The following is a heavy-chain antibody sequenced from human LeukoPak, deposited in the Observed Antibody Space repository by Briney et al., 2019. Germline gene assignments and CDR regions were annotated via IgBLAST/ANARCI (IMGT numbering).Heavy chain of an antibody. CDR1: GYTFTSYY. V-gene: IGHV1-46*01. Sequence: GASVKVSCKESGYTFTSYYMHWVRHAPGQWLEWMGIINPSGGSTSYAQKFQGRVTMTRDTSTSTVYMELSSLRSEDTAVYYCARGGPLRNTPLGYWGQGTLVTVSS. CDR2: INPSGGST. CDR3: ARGGPLRNTPLGY. J-gene: IGHJ4*02. D-gene: IGHD1/OR15-1a*01.